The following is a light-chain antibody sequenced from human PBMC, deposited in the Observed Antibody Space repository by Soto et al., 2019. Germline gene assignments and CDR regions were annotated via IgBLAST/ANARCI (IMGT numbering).Light chain of an antibody. CDR1: SSDIGGYNS. J-gene: IGLJ1*01. Sequence: QSALTQPASVSGSPGQSITISCTGTSSDIGGYNSVSWYQQHPGRAPRLIIYEVTNRPSGVSNRFSASKSGNTASLTISGLPAEDEADYYCTSYTPIVTLGSVFGTGTKLTVL. CDR3: TSYTPIVTLGSV. CDR2: EVT. V-gene: IGLV2-14*01.